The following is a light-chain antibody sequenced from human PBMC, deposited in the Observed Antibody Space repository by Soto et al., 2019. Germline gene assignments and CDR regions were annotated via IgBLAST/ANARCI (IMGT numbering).Light chain of an antibody. CDR3: QQYDSTVWT. Sequence: EIVLTQSPGTLSLSPGETATLSCRASQTGDSRYLAWYQQKRGQAPRLLIYAASSRATGVPDRFSGSGSGTDFTLTIRRLEHEDFAVYYCQQYDSTVWTFGQGTKVDIK. J-gene: IGKJ1*01. CDR2: AAS. CDR1: QTGDSRY. V-gene: IGKV3-20*01.